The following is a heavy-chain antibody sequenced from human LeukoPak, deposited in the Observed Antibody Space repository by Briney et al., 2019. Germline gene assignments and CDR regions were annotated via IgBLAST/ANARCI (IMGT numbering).Heavy chain of an antibody. J-gene: IGHJ4*02. CDR1: GFTFSTYE. CDR2: ISSRDSTI. D-gene: IGHD2-2*01. V-gene: IGHV3-48*03. Sequence: PGGSLRLSCAASGFTFSTYEMNWVRQAPGKGLEWVSYISSRDSTIYYADSVKGRFTISRDNAKNSLYLQMNSLRAEDTAVYYCARRFCNSSSCTLDYWGQGSLVTFSS. CDR3: ARRFCNSSSCTLDY.